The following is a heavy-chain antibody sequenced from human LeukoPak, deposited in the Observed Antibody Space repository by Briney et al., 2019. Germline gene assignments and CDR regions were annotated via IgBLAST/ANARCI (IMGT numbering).Heavy chain of an antibody. V-gene: IGHV1-69*01. J-gene: IGHJ4*02. D-gene: IGHD5-24*01. CDR3: ARMATSSPYYFDY. CDR2: IIPIFGTA. Sequence: SVKVSCKASGGTFSSYAISWVRQAPGQGLEWMGGIIPIFGTANYAQKFQGRVTITADESTSTAYMELSSLRSEDTAEYYCARMATSSPYYFDYWGQGTLVTASS. CDR1: GGTFSSYA.